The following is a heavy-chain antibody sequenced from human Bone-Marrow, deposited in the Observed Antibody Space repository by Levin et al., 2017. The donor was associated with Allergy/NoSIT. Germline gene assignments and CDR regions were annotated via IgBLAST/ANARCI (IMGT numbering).Heavy chain of an antibody. CDR3: ASPLTMVQGPYDAFDI. D-gene: IGHD3-10*01. CDR2: INPSGGST. V-gene: IGHV1-46*01. Sequence: ASVKVSCKASGYTFTSYYMHWVRQAPGQGLEWMGIINPSGGSTSYAQKFQGRVTMTRDTSTSTVYMELSSLRSEDTAVYYCASPLTMVQGPYDAFDIWGQGTMVTVSS. J-gene: IGHJ3*02. CDR1: GYTFTSYY.